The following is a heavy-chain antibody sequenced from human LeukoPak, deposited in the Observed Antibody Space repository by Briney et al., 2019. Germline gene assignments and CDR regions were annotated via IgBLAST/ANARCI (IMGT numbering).Heavy chain of an antibody. CDR2: ISGSGGST. J-gene: IGHJ6*02. Sequence: PGGSLRLSCAASGFTISSYAMSWVRQAPGQGLEWVSAISGSGGSTYYAVSVKGRFTISRDNSTNTLYLQMNSLRAEDTAVYYCAKDGVSVPYSSYGMDVWGQGTTVTVSS. D-gene: IGHD6-13*01. CDR3: AKDGVSVPYSSYGMDV. V-gene: IGHV3-23*01. CDR1: GFTISSYA.